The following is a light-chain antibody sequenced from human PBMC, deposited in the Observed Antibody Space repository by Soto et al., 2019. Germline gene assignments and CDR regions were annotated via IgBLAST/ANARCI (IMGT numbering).Light chain of an antibody. CDR3: QQYDSYPLT. Sequence: DIQMTQSPSTLSASVGDRGTITCRASQSISSWLAWYQQKPGKAPNLLIYKASSLESGVPSRFSGSGSGTEFTLTVSSLQPDDFATYYCQQYDSYPLTFGGGTKV. CDR2: KAS. J-gene: IGKJ4*01. CDR1: QSISSW. V-gene: IGKV1-5*03.